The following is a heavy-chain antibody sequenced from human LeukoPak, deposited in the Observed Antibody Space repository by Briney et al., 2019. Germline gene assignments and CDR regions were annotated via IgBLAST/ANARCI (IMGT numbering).Heavy chain of an antibody. Sequence: GSLRLSCAASGFTVSSNYMTWVRQAPGKGLEWVSGIYSGGSPYYADSLKGRFTISRDNSKNTLYLQMNSLRAEDTAVYYCARVTSIVVVPAAMSGSIRRYYYYYYMDVWGKGTTVTVSS. CDR2: IYSGGSP. CDR3: ARVTSIVVVPAAMSGSIRRYYYYYYMDV. CDR1: GFTVSSNY. V-gene: IGHV3-53*01. D-gene: IGHD2-2*01. J-gene: IGHJ6*03.